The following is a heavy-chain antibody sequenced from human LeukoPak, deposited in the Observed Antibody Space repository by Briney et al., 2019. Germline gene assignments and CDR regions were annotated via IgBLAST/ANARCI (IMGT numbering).Heavy chain of an antibody. CDR3: ASTTVTTTPEFDY. V-gene: IGHV3-30-3*01. D-gene: IGHD4-11*01. Sequence: GGSLRLSCAASGFTFSSYAMHWVRQAPGKGLEWVAVISYDGSNKYYADSVKGRFTISRDNSKNTLYLQMNSLRAEDTAVYYCASTTVTTTPEFDYWGQRTLVTVSS. J-gene: IGHJ4*02. CDR1: GFTFSSYA. CDR2: ISYDGSNK.